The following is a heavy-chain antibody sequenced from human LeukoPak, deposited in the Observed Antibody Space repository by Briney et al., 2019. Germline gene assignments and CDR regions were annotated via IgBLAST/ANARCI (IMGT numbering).Heavy chain of an antibody. V-gene: IGHV3-21*04. D-gene: IGHD6-19*01. CDR3: AKISGWPYYYYGMDV. J-gene: IGHJ6*02. CDR1: GFTFSSYS. CDR2: ISSSSSYI. Sequence: GGSLRLSCAASGFTFSSYSMNWVRQAPGKGLEWVSSISSSSSYIYYADSVKGRFTISRDNSKNTLYLQMNSLRAEDTAVYYCAKISGWPYYYYGMDVWGQGTTVTVSS.